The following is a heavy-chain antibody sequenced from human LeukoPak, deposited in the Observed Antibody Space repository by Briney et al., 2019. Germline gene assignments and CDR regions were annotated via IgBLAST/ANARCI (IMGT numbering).Heavy chain of an antibody. V-gene: IGHV1-69*13. J-gene: IGHJ6*02. CDR2: LVPILGTG. CDR1: GGTFSSYA. CDR3: ARSWILGSGFEVGFGEWSKYGMDV. D-gene: IGHD3-10*01. Sequence: ASVKVSCKASGGTFSSYATSWVRQSPGQGLERMGGLVPILGTGNYAQKFHGRVTITADESTSTAYMELSSLRSEDTAVYYCARSWILGSGFEVGFGEWSKYGMDVWGQGTTVTVSS.